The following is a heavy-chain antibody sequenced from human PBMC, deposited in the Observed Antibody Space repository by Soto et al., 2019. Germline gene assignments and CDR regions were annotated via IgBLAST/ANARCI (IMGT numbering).Heavy chain of an antibody. Sequence: ASVKVSCKASGYTFTQYAVHWVRQAPGQRLEWMGWINGDNGNAKYSQRFQGRVTITRDTSASTSYMDLSSLRTEDTAVYYCERGQKRFTSSNLFDFWGQGTLVTVYS. CDR3: ERGQKRFTSSNLFDF. J-gene: IGHJ4*02. CDR2: INGDNGNA. V-gene: IGHV1-3*01. CDR1: GYTFTQYA. D-gene: IGHD6-6*01.